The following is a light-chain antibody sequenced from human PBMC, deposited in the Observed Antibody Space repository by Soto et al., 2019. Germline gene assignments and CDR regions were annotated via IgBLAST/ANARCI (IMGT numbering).Light chain of an antibody. CDR2: AAS. Sequence: DIQLTQSPSFLSASVGDRVTXXXXASQGISSYLAWYQQKPGKAPKLLIYAASTLQSGVPSRFSGSRSGTEFTLTISSLQPEDFATYYCQQLNDYPITFGQGTRLEI. CDR1: QGISSY. CDR3: QQLNDYPIT. J-gene: IGKJ5*01. V-gene: IGKV1-9*01.